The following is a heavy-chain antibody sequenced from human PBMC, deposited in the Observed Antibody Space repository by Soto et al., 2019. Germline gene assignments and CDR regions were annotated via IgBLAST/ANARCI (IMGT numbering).Heavy chain of an antibody. CDR2: IDPTDSFT. CDR3: ARPASGGSRDAFDV. V-gene: IGHV5-10-1*01. D-gene: IGHD2-15*01. CDR1: GYKFTTFW. J-gene: IGHJ3*01. Sequence: GESLKISCKASGYKFTTFWLNWVRQTPGKGLEWLGRIDPTDSFTNYSPPFEGHVTISVGRSISTAYLQWNSLQASDTAIYYCARPASGGSRDAFDVWGQGTTVTVSS.